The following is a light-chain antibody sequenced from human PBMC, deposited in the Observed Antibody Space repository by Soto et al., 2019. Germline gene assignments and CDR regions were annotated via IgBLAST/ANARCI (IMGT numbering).Light chain of an antibody. V-gene: IGKV1-5*03. CDR1: QSISTW. CDR2: KAS. J-gene: IGKJ1*01. Sequence: DIQMTQSPSTVSASVGDRVTITCRASQSISTWLAWYQQTPGKATKLLIYKASTLQTGVSSRFSGSGSGTEFTLTISSLQPDDYATYYCQQYNSYSPWTFGQGTKVEIK. CDR3: QQYNSYSPWT.